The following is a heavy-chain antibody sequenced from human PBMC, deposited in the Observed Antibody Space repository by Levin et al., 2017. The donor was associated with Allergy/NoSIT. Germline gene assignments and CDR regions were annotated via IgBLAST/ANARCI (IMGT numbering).Heavy chain of an antibody. D-gene: IGHD3-22*01. Sequence: GGSLRLSCAASGFTFTSYGMTWVRQAPGKGLEWVSTISGGGITFYGDPVKGRFTISSDNSMDTLFLQMNSLRAEDTAVYFCAKYRRVNGNYDSHFGNWGQGTLVTVSS. CDR3: AKYRRVNGNYDSHFGN. CDR2: ISGGGIT. J-gene: IGHJ4*02. V-gene: IGHV3-23*01. CDR1: GFTFTSYG.